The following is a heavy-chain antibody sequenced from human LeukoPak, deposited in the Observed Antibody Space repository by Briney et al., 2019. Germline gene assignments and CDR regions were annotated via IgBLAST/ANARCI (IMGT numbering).Heavy chain of an antibody. Sequence: GASVKVSCKASGYTFTGYYMHWVRQAPGQGLEWMGWINPNSGGTNYAQKFQGRVTMTRDTSISTAYMELSRLRSDDTAVYYCAGVLIAAAVLDGFDYWGRGTLVTVSS. CDR1: GYTFTGYY. D-gene: IGHD6-13*01. J-gene: IGHJ4*02. CDR3: AGVLIAAAVLDGFDY. V-gene: IGHV1-2*02. CDR2: INPNSGGT.